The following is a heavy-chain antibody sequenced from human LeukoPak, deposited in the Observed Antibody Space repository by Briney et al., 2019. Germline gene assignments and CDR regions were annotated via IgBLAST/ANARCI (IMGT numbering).Heavy chain of an antibody. CDR1: GFTFSSYD. D-gene: IGHD3-10*01. CDR3: ARSYYYGSGSYYPDPAFDP. J-gene: IGHJ5*02. Sequence: GGSLRLSCAASGFTFSSYDMHWVRQATGKGLDWLSPFVPAGDTYYPGSVKGRFTISRENAKNSLYLQMNSLRAGDTAVYYCARSYYYGSGSYYPDPAFDPWGQGTLVTVSS. CDR2: FVPAGDT. V-gene: IGHV3-13*01.